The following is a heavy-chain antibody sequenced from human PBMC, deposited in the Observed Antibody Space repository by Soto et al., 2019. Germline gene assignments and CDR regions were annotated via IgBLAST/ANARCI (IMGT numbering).Heavy chain of an antibody. Sequence: PGGSLRLSCAASGFTFSDYYMIWIRQAPGKGLEWVSCISSSGDTIYYADSVKGRFTISRDNAKNSLFLQMNSLRAEDTAVYYCARDRNNYYYMDVWGKGTTVTVSS. CDR2: ISSSGDTI. CDR3: ARDRNNYYYMDV. V-gene: IGHV3-11*01. J-gene: IGHJ6*03. CDR1: GFTFSDYY.